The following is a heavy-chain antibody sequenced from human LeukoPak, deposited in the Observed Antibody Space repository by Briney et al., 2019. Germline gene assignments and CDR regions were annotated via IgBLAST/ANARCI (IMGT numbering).Heavy chain of an antibody. J-gene: IGHJ3*02. Sequence: GGSLRLSCAASGFTFSSYSMNWVRQAPGKGLEWVSSISSSSSYIYYADSVKGRFTISRDNAKNSLYLQMNSLRAEDTAVYYCARFAAGCSSTSCYGVWAFDIWGQGTMVTVSS. CDR3: ARFAAGCSSTSCYGVWAFDI. CDR1: GFTFSSYS. D-gene: IGHD2-2*01. V-gene: IGHV3-21*01. CDR2: ISSSSSYI.